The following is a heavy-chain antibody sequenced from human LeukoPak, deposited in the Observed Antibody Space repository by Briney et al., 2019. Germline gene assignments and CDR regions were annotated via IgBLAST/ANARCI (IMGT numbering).Heavy chain of an antibody. CDR1: GFTFSSYA. V-gene: IGHV3-23*01. J-gene: IGHJ4*02. Sequence: PGGSLRLSCAASGFTFSSYAMSWVRQAPGKGLEWVSAISGNGDSTYYADSVKGRFTISRDNSKNTLYLQMNSLRAEDTAVYYYAKAGDSSSSPLFLDWGQGTLVTVSS. CDR3: AKAGDSSSSPLFLD. D-gene: IGHD6-6*01. CDR2: ISGNGDST.